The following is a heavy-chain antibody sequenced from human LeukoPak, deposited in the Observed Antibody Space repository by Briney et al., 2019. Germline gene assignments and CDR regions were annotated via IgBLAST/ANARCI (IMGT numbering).Heavy chain of an antibody. V-gene: IGHV3-30-3*01. CDR3: ARDEVKAIFGVVIGNFDY. CDR1: GFTFSSYA. D-gene: IGHD3-3*01. J-gene: IGHJ4*02. Sequence: PGGSLRLSCAASGFTFSSYAMHWVRQAPGKGLEWVAVISYDGSNKYYADSVKGRFTISRDNSKNTLYLQTNSLRAEDTAVYYCARDEVKAIFGVVIGNFDYWGQGTLVTVSS. CDR2: ISYDGSNK.